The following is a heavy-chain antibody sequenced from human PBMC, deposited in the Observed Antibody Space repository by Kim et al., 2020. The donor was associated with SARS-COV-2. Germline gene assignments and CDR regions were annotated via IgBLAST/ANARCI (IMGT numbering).Heavy chain of an antibody. D-gene: IGHD4-17*01. V-gene: IGHV1-69*13. Sequence: SVKVSCKASGGTFSSYAISWVRQAPGQGLEWMGGIIPIFGTANYAQKFQGRVTITADESTSTAYMELSSLRSEDTAVYYCARDYGGNPGAFDIWGQGTMVTVSS. CDR3: ARDYGGNPGAFDI. J-gene: IGHJ3*02. CDR1: GGTFSSYA. CDR2: IIPIFGTA.